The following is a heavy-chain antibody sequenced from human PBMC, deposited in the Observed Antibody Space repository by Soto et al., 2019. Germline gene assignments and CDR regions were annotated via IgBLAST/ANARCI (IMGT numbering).Heavy chain of an antibody. D-gene: IGHD6-13*01. J-gene: IGHJ6*02. CDR3: ASQQLASYYVMDV. CDR2: ISYDESNK. CDR1: GFTLSSHG. Sequence: PGGSLRLSCAASGFTLSSHGMHWVRQAPGKGLEWVAVISYDESNKQYADSVKGRFTISRDKSKNTLFLQMNGLRAEDTAVYYCASQQLASYYVMDVWGQGTTVTVSS. V-gene: IGHV3-30*03.